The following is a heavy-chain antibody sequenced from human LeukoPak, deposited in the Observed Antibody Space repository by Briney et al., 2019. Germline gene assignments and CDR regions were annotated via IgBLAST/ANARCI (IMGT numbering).Heavy chain of an antibody. CDR3: AKAHLLLWFGELTTYYFDY. V-gene: IGHV3-23*01. J-gene: IGHJ4*02. D-gene: IGHD3-10*01. CDR1: GFTFNTYA. CDR2: NSGSGGST. Sequence: PGGSLRLSCAASGFTFNTYAMSWVRQAPGKGLEWVSSNSGSGGSTYYADSVKGRFTISRDNSKNTLYLQMNSLRAEDTAVYYCAKAHLLLWFGELTTYYFDYWGQGTLVTVSS.